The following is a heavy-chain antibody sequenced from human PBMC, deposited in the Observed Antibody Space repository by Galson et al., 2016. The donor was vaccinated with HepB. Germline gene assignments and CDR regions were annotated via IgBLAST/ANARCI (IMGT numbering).Heavy chain of an antibody. CDR1: GYTFTSYD. J-gene: IGHJ6*04. D-gene: IGHD3-16*01. V-gene: IGHV1-8*01. Sequence: SVKVSCKASGYTFTSYDINWVRQATGQGLEWMGWMNPNSDNSGYAQRFQGRVTMTRHTSMSTAYMELSRLSSDDTAVYFCASCRLGGLIRPACNGLDVWGKGTTVTVSS. CDR2: MNPNSDNS. CDR3: ASCRLGGLIRPACNGLDV.